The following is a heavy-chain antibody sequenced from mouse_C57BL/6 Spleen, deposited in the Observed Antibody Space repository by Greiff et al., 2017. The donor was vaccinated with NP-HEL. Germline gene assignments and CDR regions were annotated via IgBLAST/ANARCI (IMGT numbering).Heavy chain of an antibody. Sequence: EADGGLVQPKGSLKLSCAASGFTFNTYAMHWVRQAPGKGLEWVARIRSKSSNYATYYADSVKDRFTISRDDSQSMLYLQMNNLKTEDTAMYYCVRDYYGSSSYWYFDVWGTGTTVTVSS. D-gene: IGHD1-1*01. J-gene: IGHJ1*03. CDR1: GFTFNTYA. CDR2: IRSKSSNYAT. V-gene: IGHV10-3*01. CDR3: VRDYYGSSSYWYFDV.